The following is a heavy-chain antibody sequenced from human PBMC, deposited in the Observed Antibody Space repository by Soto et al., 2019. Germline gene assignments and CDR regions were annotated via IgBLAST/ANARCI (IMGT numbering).Heavy chain of an antibody. V-gene: IGHV4-61*01. CDR3: ARDRDYVLAY. CDR1: GGSVSSGSYY. J-gene: IGHJ4*02. D-gene: IGHD3-16*01. Sequence: SSATLSLTCTVSGGSVSSGSYYWSWIRQPPGKGLEWIGYIYYSGSTNYNPSLKSRVTISVDTSKNQFSLKLSSVTAADTAVYYCARDRDYVLAYWGQGTLVTVSS. CDR2: IYYSGST.